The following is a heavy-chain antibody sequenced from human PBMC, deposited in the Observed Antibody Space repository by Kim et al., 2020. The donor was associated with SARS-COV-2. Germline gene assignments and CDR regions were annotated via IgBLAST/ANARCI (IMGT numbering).Heavy chain of an antibody. Sequence: GGSLRLSCAASGFTFSSYAMTWVRQAPGKGLDWVSTISASASNTFYADSVKGRFTISRDNSKNTLYLQMNRLRAEDTAIYYCAKEGVAGNTFDYWGQGTLVTVSS. CDR3: AKEGVAGNTFDY. CDR2: ISASASNT. CDR1: GFTFSSYA. D-gene: IGHD6-19*01. J-gene: IGHJ4*02. V-gene: IGHV3-23*01.